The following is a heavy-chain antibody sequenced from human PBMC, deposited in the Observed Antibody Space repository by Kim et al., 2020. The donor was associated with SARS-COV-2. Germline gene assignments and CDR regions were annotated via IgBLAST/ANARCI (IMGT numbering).Heavy chain of an antibody. J-gene: IGHJ3*02. CDR3: ERGSLQSLVRGAFDI. D-gene: IGHD3-10*01. Sequence: KSQKDRFTLTRDKTENTLYLQMNSLRADDTAVYYCERGSLQSLVRGAFDIWGQGTMVTVSS. V-gene: IGHV3-30*01.